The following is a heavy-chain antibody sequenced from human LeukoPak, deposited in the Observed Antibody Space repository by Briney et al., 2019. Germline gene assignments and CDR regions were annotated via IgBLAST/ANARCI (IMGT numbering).Heavy chain of an antibody. Sequence: SETLSLTCTVSGGSISSYYWSWVRQPPEKGLEWIGYIYYSGRTNYNPSLKSRVTISVDTSKNQFSLQLTSVTAADTAVYFCTRGGSNFDYWGQGTMVTVSS. CDR3: TRGGSNFDY. CDR2: IYYSGRT. V-gene: IGHV4-59*01. CDR1: GGSISSYY. J-gene: IGHJ4*02. D-gene: IGHD3-10*01.